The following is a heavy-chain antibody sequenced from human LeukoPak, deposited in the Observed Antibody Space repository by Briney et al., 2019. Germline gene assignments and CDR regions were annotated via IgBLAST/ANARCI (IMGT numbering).Heavy chain of an antibody. D-gene: IGHD3-10*01. CDR1: GYTFTGYY. J-gene: IGHJ4*02. CDR2: INPNTGGT. V-gene: IGHV1-2*06. Sequence: ASVKVSCTASGYTFTGYYMHWVRQAPGQGLEWMGRINPNTGGTNYAQKFQGRVTMTRDTSISTAYMELSRLRSDDTAVYYCARVTVYGSGKDKPFDYWGQGTLVTVS. CDR3: ARVTVYGSGKDKPFDY.